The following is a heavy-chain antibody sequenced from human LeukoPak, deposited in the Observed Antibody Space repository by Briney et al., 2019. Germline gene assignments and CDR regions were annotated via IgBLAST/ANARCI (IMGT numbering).Heavy chain of an antibody. D-gene: IGHD1-26*01. Sequence: GASVKVSCKASGYTFTSYGISWVRQAPGQGLEWMGWISAYNGNTNYAQKLQGRVTMTTDTSTSTAYMELRSLRSDDTAVYYCAIVGATPSPYYFDYWGQGTLVTVSS. V-gene: IGHV1-18*01. CDR1: GYTFTSYG. CDR3: AIVGATPSPYYFDY. J-gene: IGHJ4*02. CDR2: ISAYNGNT.